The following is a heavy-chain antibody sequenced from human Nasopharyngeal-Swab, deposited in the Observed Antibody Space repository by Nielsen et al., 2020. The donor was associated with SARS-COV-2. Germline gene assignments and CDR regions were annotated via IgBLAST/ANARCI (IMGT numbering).Heavy chain of an antibody. CDR1: GYTFTSYG. Sequence: ASVKISCKASGYTFTSYGIIWVRQAPGQGLEWMGWISAYNGNTNYAQKLQGRVTMTTDTSTSTAYMELRSLRSDDTAVYYCARGYGSGSYYAYYYYGMDVWGQGTTVTVSS. D-gene: IGHD3-10*01. CDR2: ISAYNGNT. CDR3: ARGYGSGSYYAYYYYGMDV. J-gene: IGHJ6*02. V-gene: IGHV1-18*01.